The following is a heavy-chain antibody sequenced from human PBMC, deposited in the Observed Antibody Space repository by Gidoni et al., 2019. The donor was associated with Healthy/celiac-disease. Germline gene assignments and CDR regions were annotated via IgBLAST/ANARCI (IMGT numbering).Heavy chain of an antibody. J-gene: IGHJ6*03. CDR2: INPNSGGT. CDR3: ARDFYRPPVVYEGYMDV. CDR1: GYTFTGHY. Sequence: QVQLVQSGAEVKKPGASVKVSCKASGYTFTGHYLDWVRQAPGKGLRWMGWINPNSGGTNYAQKLQGRVTMTRDTSISAAYMGLRRLRSDDTAVYYCARDFYRPPVVYEGYMDVWGKGTTVTVSS. D-gene: IGHD3-16*01. V-gene: IGHV1-2*02.